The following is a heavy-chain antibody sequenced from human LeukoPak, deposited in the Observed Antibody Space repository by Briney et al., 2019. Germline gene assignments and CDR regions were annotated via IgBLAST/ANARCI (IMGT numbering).Heavy chain of an antibody. CDR1: GYTFISYA. D-gene: IGHD3-3*01. CDR2: INAGNGNT. CDR3: ARDEARITIFGVAGYFDY. J-gene: IGHJ4*02. Sequence: HGASVKVSCKASGYTFISYAMHWVRQAPGQRLEWMGWINAGNGNTKYSQKFQGRVTITRDTSASTAYMVLSSLRSEDTAVYYCARDEARITIFGVAGYFDYWGQGTLVTVSS. V-gene: IGHV1-3*01.